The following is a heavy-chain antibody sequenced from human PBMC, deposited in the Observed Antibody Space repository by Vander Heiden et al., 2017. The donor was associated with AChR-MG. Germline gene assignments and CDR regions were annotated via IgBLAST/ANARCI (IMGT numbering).Heavy chain of an antibody. V-gene: IGHV1-69*06. CDR3: ARDGRVYRDGYNFGY. CDR1: GGTFSSYA. CDR2: IIPIFGTA. Sequence: QVQLVQSGAEVQKPGSSVKLSCKASGGTFSSYAISWLRQAPGQGLEWMGGIIPIFGTANYAQKFQGRVTITADKSTSTAYMELSSLRSEDTAVYYCARDGRVYRDGYNFGYWGQGTLVTVSS. J-gene: IGHJ4*02. D-gene: IGHD5-12*01.